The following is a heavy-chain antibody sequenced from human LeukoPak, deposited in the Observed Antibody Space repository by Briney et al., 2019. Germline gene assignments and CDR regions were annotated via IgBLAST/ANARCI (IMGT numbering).Heavy chain of an antibody. V-gene: IGHV3-48*04. CDR3: ARRRYCSGGSCLSFIDY. Sequence: PGGSLRLSCAASGFTFSSYSMNWVRQAPGKGLEWVSYISSSSSTIYYADSVKGRFTISRDNAKNSLYLQMNSLRAEDTAVYYCARRRYCSGGSCLSFIDYWGQGTLVTVSS. CDR2: ISSSSSTI. CDR1: GFTFSSYS. J-gene: IGHJ4*02. D-gene: IGHD2-15*01.